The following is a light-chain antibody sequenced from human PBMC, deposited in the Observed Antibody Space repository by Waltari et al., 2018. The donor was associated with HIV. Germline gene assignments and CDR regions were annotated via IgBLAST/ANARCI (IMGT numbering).Light chain of an antibody. Sequence: QSALTKPRSMSGSPGQSVTISCTGTSSDVGGYNYVSWYQQHPGKAPKLMIFDVNKRPAGVPVRFTGSKSGNTASLTISGLQAEDESDYYCCSHADNCRWVFGGGTKLTVL. J-gene: IGLJ2*01. CDR1: SSDVGGYNY. V-gene: IGLV2-11*01. CDR3: CSHADNCRWV. CDR2: DVN.